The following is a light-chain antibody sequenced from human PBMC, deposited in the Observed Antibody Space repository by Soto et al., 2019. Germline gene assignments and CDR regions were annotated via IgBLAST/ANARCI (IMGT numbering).Light chain of an antibody. Sequence: QSALTQPASVSGSPGQSITISCTGTSSDVGGYNYVSWYQQHPGKAPKLMIYNVSNRPSGVSNRFSGSKSGNTASLTISGLQAEDEGHYYCSSFTSTNTVLFGGGTKVTGL. J-gene: IGLJ2*01. CDR1: SSDVGGYNY. CDR3: SSFTSTNTVL. CDR2: NVS. V-gene: IGLV2-14*01.